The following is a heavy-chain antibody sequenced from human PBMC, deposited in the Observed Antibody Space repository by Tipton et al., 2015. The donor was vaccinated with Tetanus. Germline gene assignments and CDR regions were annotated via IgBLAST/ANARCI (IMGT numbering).Heavy chain of an antibody. CDR2: ILHTGST. J-gene: IGHJ4*02. Sequence: TLSLTCNVSGDSISSGPDFWGWIRQPPGKKPEWIGSILHTGSTSYNPSLKSRFTISVDASKNQFSLRLTSVTAADTAVYYCARRRWNPYFLDDSGLPVGWFFDYWGQGTLLTVSS. V-gene: IGHV4-39*01. CDR3: ARRRWNPYFLDDSGLPVGWFFDY. D-gene: IGHD3-22*01. CDR1: GDSISSGPDF.